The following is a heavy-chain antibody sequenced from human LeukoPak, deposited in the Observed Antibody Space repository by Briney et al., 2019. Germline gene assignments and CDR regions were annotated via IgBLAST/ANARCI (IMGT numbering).Heavy chain of an antibody. Sequence: GGSVRLSCAASAFTFCSYTMSWVRHAPGKGLEWLCGISGSGGSTYYADSVKGRLTISRDNSKNTLYLQMNSLRAEDTAVYYCAKEADYGEINYWGQGTLVTVSS. J-gene: IGHJ4*02. D-gene: IGHD4-17*01. V-gene: IGHV3-23*01. CDR3: AKEADYGEINY. CDR2: ISGSGGST. CDR1: AFTFCSYT.